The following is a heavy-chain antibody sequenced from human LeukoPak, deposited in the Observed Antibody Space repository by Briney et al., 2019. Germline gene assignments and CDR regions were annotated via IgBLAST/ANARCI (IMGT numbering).Heavy chain of an antibody. V-gene: IGHV4-59*08. CDR2: IYYSGST. D-gene: IGHD3-9*01. CDR1: GGSISSYY. Sequence: SETLSLTCTVSGGSISSYYWSWIRQPPGKGLEWIGYIYYSGSTNYNPSLKSRVTISVDTSKNQFSLKLSSVTAADTAVYYCARSTADILTTFDYWGQGTLVTVSS. CDR3: ARSTADILTTFDY. J-gene: IGHJ4*02.